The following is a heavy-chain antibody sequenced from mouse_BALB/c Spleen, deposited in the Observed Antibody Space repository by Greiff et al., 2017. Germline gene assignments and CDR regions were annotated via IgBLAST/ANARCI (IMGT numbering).Heavy chain of an antibody. J-gene: IGHJ3*01. V-gene: IGHV3-2*02. CDR2: ISYSGST. CDR3: AREGGSRIAY. Sequence: EVKLVESGPGLVKPSQSLSLTCTVTGYSITSDYAWNWIRQFPGNKLEWMGYISYSGSTSYNPSLKSRISITRDTSKNQFFLQLNSVTTEDTATYYCAREGGSRIAYWGQGTLVTVSA. D-gene: IGHD1-1*01. CDR1: GYSITSDYA.